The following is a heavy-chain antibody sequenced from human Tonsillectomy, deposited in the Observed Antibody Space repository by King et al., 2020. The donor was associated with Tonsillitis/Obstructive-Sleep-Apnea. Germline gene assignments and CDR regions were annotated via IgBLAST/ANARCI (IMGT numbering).Heavy chain of an antibody. Sequence: VQLQQWGAGLLKPSGTLSLTCAVYGGSFSGYYWSWIRQPPGKGLEWIGEINHSGSTNYNPSLKSRVTISVDTSKNLFSLDLSSVTAADTAVYYCARDYTSSPYYYYYMDVWGKGTTVTVSS. D-gene: IGHD6-6*01. CDR3: ARDYTSSPYYYYYMDV. CDR2: INHSGST. CDR1: GGSFSGYY. V-gene: IGHV4-34*01. J-gene: IGHJ6*03.